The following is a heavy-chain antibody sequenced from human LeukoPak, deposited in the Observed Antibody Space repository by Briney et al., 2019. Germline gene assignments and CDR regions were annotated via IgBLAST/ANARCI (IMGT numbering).Heavy chain of an antibody. J-gene: IGHJ4*02. CDR3: AKGDPTLADPSDN. Sequence: GGSLRLSCAASGFSFSTYAMHWVRQAPGKGLEWVSGISSNGESTHYGDSVEGRFAISRDNTQNTLYLQLNSLWAEDTAVYYCAKGDPTLADPSDNWGQGTLVTVSS. D-gene: IGHD2-21*02. V-gene: IGHV3-23*01. CDR1: GFSFSTYA. CDR2: ISSNGEST.